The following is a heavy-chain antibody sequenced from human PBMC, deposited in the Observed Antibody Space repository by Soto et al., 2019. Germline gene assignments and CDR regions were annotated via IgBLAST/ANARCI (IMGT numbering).Heavy chain of an antibody. CDR1: GGTFSSYA. V-gene: IGHV1-69*06. D-gene: IGHD2-15*01. Sequence: QVQLVQSGAEVKTHGSSVKVSCKASGGTFSSYAISWVRQAPGQGLEWMGGIIPIFGTANYAQKFQGRVTITADKSTRPADMELSSLRSEDTAVYYCARVGVAAPNHDAFDICGQGTMVTVSS. CDR2: IIPIFGTA. CDR3: ARVGVAAPNHDAFDI. J-gene: IGHJ3*02.